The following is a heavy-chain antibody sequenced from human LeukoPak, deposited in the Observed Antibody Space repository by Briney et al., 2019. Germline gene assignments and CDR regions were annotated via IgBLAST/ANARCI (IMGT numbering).Heavy chain of an antibody. CDR1: GYTFTGYY. CDR3: ARDQVWDILTVSLSVDAFDI. J-gene: IGHJ3*02. V-gene: IGHV1-2*02. D-gene: IGHD3-9*01. CDR2: INPNSGGT. Sequence: EASVKVSCKASGYTFTGYYMHWVRQAPGQGLEWMGWINPNSGGTNYAQKFQGRVTMTRDTSISTAYMELSRLRSDDTAVYYCARDQVWDILTVSLSVDAFDIWGQGTMVTVSS.